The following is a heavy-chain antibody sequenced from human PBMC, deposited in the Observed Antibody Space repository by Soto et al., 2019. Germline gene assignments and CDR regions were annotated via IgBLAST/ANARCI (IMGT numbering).Heavy chain of an antibody. CDR2: ISGSGGST. CDR1: GFTFSSYA. CDR3: AKDPWVLDDLDLDIVVVVAAP. J-gene: IGHJ5*02. D-gene: IGHD2-15*01. V-gene: IGHV3-23*01. Sequence: EVQLLESGGGLVQPGGSLRLSCAASGFTFSSYAMSWVRQAPGKGLEWVSAISGSGGSTYYADSVKGRVTISRDNSKNTLYLQMNSLRVEDTAVYYSAKDPWVLDDLDLDIVVVVAAPWGQGTLVTVSS.